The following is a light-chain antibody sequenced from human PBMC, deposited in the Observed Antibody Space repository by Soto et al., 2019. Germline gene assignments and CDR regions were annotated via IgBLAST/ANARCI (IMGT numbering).Light chain of an antibody. V-gene: IGLV1-51*01. CDR1: RSNIGVNY. CDR3: ATWDTSLSGAV. Sequence: QSVLTQPPSVSAAPGQKVTISCSGTRSNIGVNYVSWYQQHVPGTVPKLLSYENSQRPSGIPDRFSASKSGTTATLAITGLQTGDEADYYCATWDTSLSGAVFGSGTKVTVL. J-gene: IGLJ1*01. CDR2: ENS.